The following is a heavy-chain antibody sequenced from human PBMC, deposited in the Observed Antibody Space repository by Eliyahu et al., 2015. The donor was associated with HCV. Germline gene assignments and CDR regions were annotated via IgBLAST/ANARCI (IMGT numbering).Heavy chain of an antibody. CDR3: AREYRTAVTTFYLGMDV. CDR2: INPNFGTT. J-gene: IGHJ6*02. D-gene: IGHD4-11*01. V-gene: IGHV1-69*14. Sequence: QLVQSGAEVKKPGSPLRVSCRVLGGPFTTYSISWVRQAPGQGLEWVGGINPNFGTTNYAQRFQGRVTITADRSTTTVYMELSSLKSEDTAIYYCAREYRTAVTTFYLGMDVWGQGTSVAVSS. CDR1: GGPFTTYS.